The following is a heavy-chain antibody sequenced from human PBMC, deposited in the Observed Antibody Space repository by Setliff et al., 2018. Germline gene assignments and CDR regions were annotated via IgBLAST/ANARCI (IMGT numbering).Heavy chain of an antibody. CDR1: GFTFSTYR. Sequence: GGSLRLSCAASGFTFSTYRMHWVRQAPGKGLEWVAVILDDGVKKYHADSVKGRFTISRDNAKNSLYLQMNSLRAEDTAVYYCARDQGSYGYRAFDYWGQGTLVTVSS. D-gene: IGHD5-18*01. CDR3: ARDQGSYGYRAFDY. J-gene: IGHJ4*02. V-gene: IGHV3-33*08. CDR2: ILDDGVKK.